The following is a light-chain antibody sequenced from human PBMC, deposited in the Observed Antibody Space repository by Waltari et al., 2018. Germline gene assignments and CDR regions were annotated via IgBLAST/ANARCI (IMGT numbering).Light chain of an antibody. V-gene: IGKV3-11*01. CDR2: DTP. J-gene: IGKJ4*01. CDR3: QQRRDWPLT. CDR1: QSVTNY. Sequence: DIVLTQSPAILSLSPGERASLPSRASQSVTNYLAWYQQKPGQAPRLLIYDTPNRATGIPARFSGSGFGTDFTLTISSLEPEDFAVYYCQQRRDWPLTFGGGTKVEIK.